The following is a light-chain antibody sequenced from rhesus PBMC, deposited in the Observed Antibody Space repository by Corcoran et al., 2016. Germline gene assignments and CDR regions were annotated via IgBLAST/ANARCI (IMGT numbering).Light chain of an antibody. CDR2: DVN. CDR3: NSYAGSNTFI. CDR1: SRDIGGYNY. Sequence: QAALTQSRSVSGSPGQSVTISCTGTSRDIGGYNYVSWYQQRPGTVPKLMLYDVNKRPSGVSDRFSGSKSGNTASLTISGLQAEDEADYYCNSYAGSNTFIFGAGTRLTVL. V-gene: IGLV2-32*02. J-gene: IGLJ1*01.